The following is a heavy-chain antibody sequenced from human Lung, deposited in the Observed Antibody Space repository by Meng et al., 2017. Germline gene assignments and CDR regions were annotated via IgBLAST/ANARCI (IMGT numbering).Heavy chain of an antibody. Sequence: SGADAKKPGASMKVSCKASGYIFTNYDISWVRQAPGQGLEWMGWISVKNGEAKYPQNFQGRVTMTTDTTTSTAYMELRSLTSDDTAVYYCARYVPNGSFWYFDFWGRGTLVTVSS. V-gene: IGHV1-18*01. J-gene: IGHJ2*01. CDR1: GYIFTNYD. CDR2: ISVKNGEA. D-gene: IGHD6-13*01. CDR3: ARYVPNGSFWYFDF.